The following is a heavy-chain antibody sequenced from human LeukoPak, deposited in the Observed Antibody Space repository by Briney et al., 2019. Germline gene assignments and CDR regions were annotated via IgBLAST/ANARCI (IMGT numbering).Heavy chain of an antibody. CDR3: ARVRDFWSGVDAFDI. D-gene: IGHD3-3*01. CDR2: IKQDGSEK. Sequence: GGSLRLSCAASGFTFSSYWMSWVRQAPGKGLEWVANIKQDGSEKYYVDSVKGRFTISRDNAKNSLYLQMNSLRAEDTAVYYCARVRDFWSGVDAFDIWGQGTVVTVSS. J-gene: IGHJ3*02. CDR1: GFTFSSYW. V-gene: IGHV3-7*01.